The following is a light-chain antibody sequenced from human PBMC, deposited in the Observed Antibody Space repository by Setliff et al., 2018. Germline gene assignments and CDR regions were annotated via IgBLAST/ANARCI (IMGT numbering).Light chain of an antibody. V-gene: IGKV4-1*01. CDR3: QKYYENPT. CDR2: GAT. J-gene: IGKJ1*01. Sequence: DIVMTQSPDSLAVSLGERATINCKSSQSVLYSSNNKNYLAWYQQKSGQPPKLLIHGATSREFGVPGRFSGGGSGTDFTLTISSLQAEDVAVYYCQKYYENPTFGQGTKVDIK. CDR1: QSVLYSSNNKNY.